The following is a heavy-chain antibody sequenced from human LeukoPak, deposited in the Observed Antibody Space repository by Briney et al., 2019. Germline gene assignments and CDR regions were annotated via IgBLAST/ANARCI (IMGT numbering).Heavy chain of an antibody. V-gene: IGHV3-11*01. CDR3: AKDSTAFSSGLVNFDY. CDR1: GFTFSDYY. Sequence: KPGGSLRLSCAASGFTFSDYYMSWIRQAPGKGLEWVSYISSSGSTIYYADSVKGRFTISRDNSKNTLYLQMNSLRVEDTAEYYCAKDSTAFSSGLVNFDYWGQGTRVTVSS. CDR2: ISSSGSTI. J-gene: IGHJ4*02. D-gene: IGHD3/OR15-3a*01.